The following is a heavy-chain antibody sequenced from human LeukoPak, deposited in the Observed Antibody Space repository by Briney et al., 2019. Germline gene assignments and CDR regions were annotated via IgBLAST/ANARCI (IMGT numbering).Heavy chain of an antibody. J-gene: IGHJ4*02. V-gene: IGHV5-51*01. CDR2: IYPGDSDT. CDR3: ARRDLGYCSSTSCYTFDY. D-gene: IGHD2-2*02. Sequence: GESLKISCKGSGYSFTSYWIGWVRQMPGKGLEWMGIIYPGDSDTRYSPPFQGQVTISADKSISTAYLQWSSLKASDTAMYYCARRDLGYCSSTSCYTFDYWGQGTLVTVSS. CDR1: GYSFTSYW.